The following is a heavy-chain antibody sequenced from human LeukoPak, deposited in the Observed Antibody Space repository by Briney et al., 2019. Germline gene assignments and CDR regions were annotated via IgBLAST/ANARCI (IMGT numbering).Heavy chain of an antibody. J-gene: IGHJ6*02. CDR2: ISGSGGST. CDR3: AKSIEYQLLFDNYYYGMDV. Sequence: PGWSLRLSCAASGFTFSSYAMSWVRQAPGKGLEWVSAISGSGGSTYYADSVKGRFTISRDNSKNTLYLQMNSLRAEDTAVYYCAKSIEYQLLFDNYYYGMDVWGQGTTVTVSS. D-gene: IGHD2-2*01. V-gene: IGHV3-23*01. CDR1: GFTFSSYA.